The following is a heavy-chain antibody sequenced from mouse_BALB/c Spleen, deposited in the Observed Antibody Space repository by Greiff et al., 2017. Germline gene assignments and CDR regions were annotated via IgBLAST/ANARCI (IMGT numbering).Heavy chain of an antibody. J-gene: IGHJ1*01. Sequence: DVMLVESGGGLVQPGGSLRLSCATSGFTFSDFYMEWVRQPPGKRLEWIAASRNKANDYTTEYSASVKGRFIVSRDTSQSILYLQMNALRAEDTAIYYCAREKYGNLWYFDVWGAGTTVTVSS. CDR2: SRNKANDYTT. D-gene: IGHD2-1*01. V-gene: IGHV7-1*02. CDR1: GFTFSDFY. CDR3: AREKYGNLWYFDV.